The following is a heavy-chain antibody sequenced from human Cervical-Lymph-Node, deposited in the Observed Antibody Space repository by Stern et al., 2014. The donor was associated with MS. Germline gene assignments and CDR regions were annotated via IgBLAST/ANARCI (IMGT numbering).Heavy chain of an antibody. V-gene: IGHV4-59*01. D-gene: IGHD2-15*01. CDR2: IYQDGST. J-gene: IGHJ5*02. Sequence: VPLVESGPGLVTPSETLSLTCTVSGGSFNNYYWSWIRQPPGKGLAWIGYIYQDGSTKYNPSLKSRVTISLHTSKKQFSLRLTSVTAADTAVYYCARVDDCSGGTCFSTSWFDPWGQGTLVTVSS. CDR3: ARVDDCSGGTCFSTSWFDP. CDR1: GGSFNNYY.